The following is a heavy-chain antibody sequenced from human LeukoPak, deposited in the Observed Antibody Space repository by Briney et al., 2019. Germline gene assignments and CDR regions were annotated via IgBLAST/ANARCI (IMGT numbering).Heavy chain of an antibody. CDR3: ATDYDFWSGYSDDY. Sequence: GGSLRLSCVASGFTFSSYGMHWVRQAPGKGLEWVAFKRYDGSNKYYVDSVKGRFTISRDNAKNSLYLQMNSLRAEDTAVYYCATDYDFWSGYSDDYWGQGTLVTVSS. CDR1: GFTFSSYG. D-gene: IGHD3-3*01. CDR2: KRYDGSNK. V-gene: IGHV3-30*02. J-gene: IGHJ4*02.